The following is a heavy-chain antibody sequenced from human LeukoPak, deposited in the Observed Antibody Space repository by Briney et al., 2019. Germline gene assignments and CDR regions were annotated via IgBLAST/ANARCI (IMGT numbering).Heavy chain of an antibody. J-gene: IGHJ5*02. CDR2: INHSGST. D-gene: IGHD2-2*01. Sequence: PSETLSLTCAVYGGSFSGYYWSWIRQPPGKGLEWIGEINHSGSTNYNPSLKSRVTISVDTSKNQFSLKLSSVTAADTAVYYCARGVGDQLPPYNWFDPWGQGTLVTVSS. V-gene: IGHV4-34*01. CDR3: ARGVGDQLPPYNWFDP. CDR1: GGSFSGYY.